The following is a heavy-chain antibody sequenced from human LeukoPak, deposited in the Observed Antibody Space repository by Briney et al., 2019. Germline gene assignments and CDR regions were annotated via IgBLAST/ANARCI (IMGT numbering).Heavy chain of an antibody. CDR2: ISGDGSSK. D-gene: IGHD2-2*01. CDR1: GFTFSNSW. Sequence: GGSLRLSCATAGFTFSNSWMHWVRQAPGKGLMWVARISGDGSSKRYADSVQGRFTISRDNAKNTLYLQMNNVRDEDTAVYYCTLSRTSGYCDYWGQGTLVTVSS. V-gene: IGHV3-74*01. CDR3: TLSRTSGYCDY. J-gene: IGHJ4*02.